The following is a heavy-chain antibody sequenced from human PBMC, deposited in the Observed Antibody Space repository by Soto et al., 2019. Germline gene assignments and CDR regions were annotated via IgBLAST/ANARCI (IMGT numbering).Heavy chain of an antibody. CDR1: GFTFSGSA. Sequence: EVQLVESGGGLVQPGGSLKLSCAASGFTFSGSAMHWVRQASGKGLEWVGRIRSKANSYATAYVASVKGRFTISRDDSKNTAYLQMNSLKTEDTAVYYCTSQGYSYGFVYWGQGTPVTVSS. D-gene: IGHD5-18*01. CDR3: TSQGYSYGFVY. CDR2: IRSKANSYAT. J-gene: IGHJ4*02. V-gene: IGHV3-73*02.